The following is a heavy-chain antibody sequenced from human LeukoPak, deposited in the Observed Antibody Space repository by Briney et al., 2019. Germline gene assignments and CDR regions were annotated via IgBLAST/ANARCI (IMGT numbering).Heavy chain of an antibody. CDR3: ARVTGYSSSWCFDY. J-gene: IGHJ4*02. Sequence: GGSLRLSCAASGFTFSSYSMNWVRQAPGKGLEWVSYISSSSSTIYYADSVKGRFTISRDNAKNSLYLQMNSLRAEDTAVYFCARVTGYSSSWCFDYWGQGTLVTVSS. CDR1: GFTFSSYS. V-gene: IGHV3-48*04. D-gene: IGHD6-13*01. CDR2: ISSSSSTI.